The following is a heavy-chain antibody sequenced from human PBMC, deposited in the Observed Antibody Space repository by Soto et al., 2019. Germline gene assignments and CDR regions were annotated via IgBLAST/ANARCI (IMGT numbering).Heavy chain of an antibody. CDR3: ASLVQGFGERTNWFDP. CDR1: GGSVSSGSYY. J-gene: IGHJ5*02. Sequence: KASETLSLTCTVSGGSVSSGSYYWSWIRQPPGKGLEWIGYIYYSGSTNYNPSLKSRVTISVDTSKNQFSLKLSSVTAADTAVYYCASLVQGFGERTNWFDPWGQGTLVTVSS. V-gene: IGHV4-61*01. CDR2: IYYSGST. D-gene: IGHD3-10*01.